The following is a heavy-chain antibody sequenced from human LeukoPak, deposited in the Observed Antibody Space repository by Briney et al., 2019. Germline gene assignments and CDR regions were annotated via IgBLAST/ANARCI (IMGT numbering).Heavy chain of an antibody. D-gene: IGHD6-13*01. CDR1: GFTFSNYW. CDR3: TRDREQQPTYDY. V-gene: IGHV3-74*01. CDR2: INSDGSSI. Sequence: PGGSLRLSCAASGFTFSNYWMHWVRQAPGKGLVWVSRINSDGSSISYADSVKGRFTISRDNAKDTLYLQMNSLRAEDTAVYYCTRDREQQPTYDYWGQGTLVTVSS. J-gene: IGHJ4*02.